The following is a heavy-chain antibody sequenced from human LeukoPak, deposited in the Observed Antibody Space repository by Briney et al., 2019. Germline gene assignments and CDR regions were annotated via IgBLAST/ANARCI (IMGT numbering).Heavy chain of an antibody. CDR3: ARGSSGWYQSDY. Sequence: SETLSLTCTVSGGSISSYYWSWIRQPPGKGLEWIGHIYYSGSTKYNPSLKSRVTISLDTSKNQFSLKLSSVTAADTAVYYCARGSSGWYQSDYWGQGTLVTVSS. D-gene: IGHD6-19*01. J-gene: IGHJ4*02. V-gene: IGHV4-59*01. CDR2: IYYSGST. CDR1: GGSISSYY.